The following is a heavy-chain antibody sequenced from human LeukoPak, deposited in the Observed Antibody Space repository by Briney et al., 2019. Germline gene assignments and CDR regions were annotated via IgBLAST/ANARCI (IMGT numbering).Heavy chain of an antibody. CDR3: ARDRQYQLLKVLYNWFDP. J-gene: IGHJ5*02. V-gene: IGHV1-69*04. CDR1: GGTFSSYT. CDR2: IIPILGIA. Sequence: SVKASCKASGGTFSSYTISWVRQAPGQGLEWMGRIIPILGIANYAQKFQGRVTITADKSTSTAYMELSSLRSEDTAVYYCARDRQYQLLKVLYNWFDPWGQGTLVTVSS. D-gene: IGHD2-2*01.